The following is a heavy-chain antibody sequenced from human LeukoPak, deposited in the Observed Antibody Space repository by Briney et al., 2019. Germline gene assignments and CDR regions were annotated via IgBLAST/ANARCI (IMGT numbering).Heavy chain of an antibody. CDR1: GYTFTSYA. J-gene: IGHJ4*02. CDR3: ARDLRNNLRHGEPTRSMDY. Sequence: GASVKVSCKASGYTFTSYAMHWVRQAPGQRLEWMGWINAGNGNTKYSQKFQGRVTITRDTSASTAYMELSSLRSEDTAVYYCARDLRNNLRHGEPTRSMDYWGQGTLVTVSS. V-gene: IGHV1-3*01. CDR2: INAGNGNT. D-gene: IGHD1/OR15-1a*01.